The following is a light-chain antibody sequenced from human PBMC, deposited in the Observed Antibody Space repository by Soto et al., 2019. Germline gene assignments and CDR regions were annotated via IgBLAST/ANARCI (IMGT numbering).Light chain of an antibody. V-gene: IGKV3-20*01. J-gene: IGKJ1*01. CDR2: GAS. CDR3: QHYGSSRT. Sequence: EVVLTQSPGTLSLSPGEGATLSCRASQRVSSAYLAWYQQKPGQAPRLLIYGASTRASDIPDRFSGSGSGADFTLTISRLEPEDSAVYYCQHYGSSRTFGQGTKVEIK. CDR1: QRVSSAY.